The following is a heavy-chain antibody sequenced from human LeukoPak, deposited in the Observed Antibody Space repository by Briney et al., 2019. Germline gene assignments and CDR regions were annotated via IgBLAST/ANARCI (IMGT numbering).Heavy chain of an antibody. CDR1: GGSISSSYW. J-gene: IGHJ3*02. CDR2: VYHSGST. CDR3: AGAYCGGDCYSGRTFDI. Sequence: PSETLSLTCTVSGGSISSSYWWSWVRQPPGKGLEWSGEVYHSGSTNYSPSLKSRVTLSVDKSKNQFSLRLSSVTAADTAVYYCAGAYCGGDCYSGRTFDIWGQGTMVTVSS. V-gene: IGHV4-4*02. D-gene: IGHD2-21*02.